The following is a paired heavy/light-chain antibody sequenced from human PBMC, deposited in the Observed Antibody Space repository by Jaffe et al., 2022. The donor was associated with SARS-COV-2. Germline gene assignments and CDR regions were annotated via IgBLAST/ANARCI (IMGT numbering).Light chain of an antibody. Sequence: DIQMIQSPSSLSASVGDRVTITCRASQTIRTYVNWYQQKPGKAPSLLIHAASSLQSGVPSRFSGGGSGTDFTLTITSLQPEDSATYYCQHTYTPPRKFGLGTKVEIK. V-gene: IGKV1-39*01. CDR2: AAS. CDR1: QTIRTY. J-gene: IGKJ1*01. CDR3: QHTYTPPRK.
Heavy chain of an antibody. CDR2: IIPFFVTP. J-gene: IGHJ6*02. Sequence: QVQLVQSGAEVKKPGSSVKVSCQASGGNFTEYAVTWVRQAPGQGPEWMGEIIPFFVTPNYAQRFQGRVTITADESTYTVYMQLSSLRSEDTAVYYCARASHRALQNYYGMDVWGQGTAVTVSS. CDR3: ARASHRALQNYYGMDV. CDR1: GGNFTEYA. D-gene: IGHD3-10*01. V-gene: IGHV1-69*01.